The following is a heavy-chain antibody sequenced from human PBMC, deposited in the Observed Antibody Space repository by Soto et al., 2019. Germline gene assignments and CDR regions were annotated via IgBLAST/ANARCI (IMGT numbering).Heavy chain of an antibody. CDR1: GYTFTSYG. CDR2: ISAYNGNT. Sequence: ASVKVSCKASGYTFTSYGIGWVRQAPGQGLEWMGWISAYNGNTNYAQKLQGRVPMTTDTSTSTAYMELRSLKSDDTAVYYCARGGFCSSTSCYEYRYYYYGMDVWGQGTTVTVSS. J-gene: IGHJ6*02. CDR3: ARGGFCSSTSCYEYRYYYYGMDV. D-gene: IGHD2-2*01. V-gene: IGHV1-18*01.